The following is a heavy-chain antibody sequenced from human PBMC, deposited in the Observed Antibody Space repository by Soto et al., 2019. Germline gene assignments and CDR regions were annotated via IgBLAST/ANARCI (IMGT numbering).Heavy chain of an antibody. J-gene: IGHJ3*02. CDR3: AGVYFDWSKDAFDI. Sequence: ASVKVSCKASGYTFTSYGISWVRQAPGQGLEWMGWISAYNGNTNYAQKLQGRVTMTTDTSTSTAYMELRSLRSDDTAVYYCAGVYFDWSKDAFDIWGQGTMVTVSS. D-gene: IGHD3-9*01. CDR1: GYTFTSYG. V-gene: IGHV1-18*01. CDR2: ISAYNGNT.